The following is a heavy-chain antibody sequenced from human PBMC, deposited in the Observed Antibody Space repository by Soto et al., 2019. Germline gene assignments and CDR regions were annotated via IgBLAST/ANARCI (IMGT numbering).Heavy chain of an antibody. Sequence: EVQLLESGGGLVQPGGSLRLSCAASGFTFSSYAMSWVRQAPGKGLEWISAVSGSGGSTYYADSVKGRFTISRDNSKDTLYLQMNNLRAEDTAVYYCAKPPAYNWNHYWGQGTLVTVSS. CDR1: GFTFSSYA. CDR2: VSGSGGST. J-gene: IGHJ4*02. D-gene: IGHD1-20*01. V-gene: IGHV3-23*01. CDR3: AKPPAYNWNHY.